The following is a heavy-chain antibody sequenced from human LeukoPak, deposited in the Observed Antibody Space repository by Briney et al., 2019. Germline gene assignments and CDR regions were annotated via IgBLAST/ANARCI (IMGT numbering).Heavy chain of an antibody. CDR2: ISHDGSNK. J-gene: IGHJ6*04. CDR3: AKARCSGGSCYYYYGMDV. Sequence: GGSLRLSCAASGFTFSSYGMHWVRQAPGKGLEWVAVISHDGSNKYYADSVKGRFTISRDNSKNTLYLQMNSLRAEDTAVYYCAKARCSGGSCYYYYGMDVWGKGTTVTVSS. D-gene: IGHD2-15*01. V-gene: IGHV3-30*18. CDR1: GFTFSSYG.